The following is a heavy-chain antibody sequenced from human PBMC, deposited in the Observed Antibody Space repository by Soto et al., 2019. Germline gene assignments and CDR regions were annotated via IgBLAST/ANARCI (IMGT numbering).Heavy chain of an antibody. Sequence: SETLSLTSPVSNGSVSSGTYSWICVPQPPGKGVGWIGYIYYSGTTYYTPSLKSRLTMSMDRANDHFSLNLTSVTAADTAVYFCARGHYYYVMDVWGQGITVTVSS. J-gene: IGHJ6*02. V-gene: IGHV4-30-2*01. CDR1: NGSVSSGTYS. CDR2: IYYSGTT. CDR3: ARGHYYYVMDV.